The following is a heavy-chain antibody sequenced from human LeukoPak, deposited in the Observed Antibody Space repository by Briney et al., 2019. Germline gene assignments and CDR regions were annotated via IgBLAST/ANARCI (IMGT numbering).Heavy chain of an antibody. V-gene: IGHV3-30*18. Sequence: GGSLRLSCAASGFTFSSYGMHWVRQAPGKGLEWVAVISYDGSNKYYADSVKGRFTISRDNSKNTLYLQMNSPRAEDTAVYYCAKEGYGDYGFDYWGQGTLVTVSS. D-gene: IGHD4-17*01. J-gene: IGHJ4*02. CDR3: AKEGYGDYGFDY. CDR2: ISYDGSNK. CDR1: GFTFSSYG.